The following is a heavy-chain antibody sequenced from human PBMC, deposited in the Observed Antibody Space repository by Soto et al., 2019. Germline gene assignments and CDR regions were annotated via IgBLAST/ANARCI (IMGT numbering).Heavy chain of an antibody. CDR3: ALSREYYYGSGSYYYYYYGMDV. J-gene: IGHJ6*02. CDR1: GFSLSNARMG. V-gene: IGHV2-26*01. CDR2: IFSNDEK. D-gene: IGHD3-10*01. Sequence: SGPTLVNPTETLTLTCTVSGFSLSNARMGVSWIRQPPGKALEWLAHIFSNDEKSYSTSLKSRLTISKDTSKSQVVLTMTNMDPVDTATYYCALSREYYYGSGSYYYYYYGMDVWGQGTTVTVSS.